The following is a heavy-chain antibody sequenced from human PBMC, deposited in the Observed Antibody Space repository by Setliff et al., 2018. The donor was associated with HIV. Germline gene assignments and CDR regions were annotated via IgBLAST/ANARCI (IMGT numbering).Heavy chain of an antibody. CDR3: ARGIAAAGVFDY. V-gene: IGHV3-74*01. CDR2: IKGDGSST. D-gene: IGHD6-13*01. CDR1: GFTFSSYW. Sequence: GGSLRLSCAASGFTFSSYWMHWVRQAPGKGLMWVSRIKGDGSSTSYADSVKGRFTISRDNAKNTLYLQMNSLRAEDTAVYYCARGIAAAGVFDYWGQGTLVTVSS. J-gene: IGHJ4*02.